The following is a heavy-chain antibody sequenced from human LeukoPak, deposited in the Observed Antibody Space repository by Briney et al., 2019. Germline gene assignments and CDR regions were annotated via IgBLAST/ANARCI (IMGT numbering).Heavy chain of an antibody. CDR1: GFTFSSYA. CDR2: ISGSGGST. CDR3: ARESSIYYDSSGRPTD. Sequence: GGSLRLSCAASGFTFSSYAMSWVRQAPGKVLEWVSAISGSGGSTYYADSVKGRFTISRDNSKNTLYLQMNSLRAEDTAVYYCARESSIYYDSSGRPTDWGQGTLVTVSS. V-gene: IGHV3-23*01. D-gene: IGHD3-22*01. J-gene: IGHJ4*02.